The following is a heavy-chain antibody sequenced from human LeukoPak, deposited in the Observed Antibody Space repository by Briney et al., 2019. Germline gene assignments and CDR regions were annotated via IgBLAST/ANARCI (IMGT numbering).Heavy chain of an antibody. Sequence: GGSLRLSCAASGFTFSSYAMSWVRQAPGKGLEWVSTISGSGGSTYYADSVKGRFTISRDNAKNTVYLQMSSLRVEDTAVYYCIRSNGWPDYWGLGTLVTVSS. CDR1: GFTFSSYA. V-gene: IGHV3-23*01. CDR3: IRSNGWPDY. J-gene: IGHJ4*02. D-gene: IGHD6-19*01. CDR2: ISGSGGST.